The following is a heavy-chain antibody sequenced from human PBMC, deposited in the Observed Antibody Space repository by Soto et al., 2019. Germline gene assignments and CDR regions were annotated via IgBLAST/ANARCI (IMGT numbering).Heavy chain of an antibody. V-gene: IGHV1-69*01. CDR1: GGTFSSYA. CDR3: ATDPPYDSSGYYYASAFDI. Sequence: QVQLVQSGAEVKKPGSSVKVSCKASGGTFSSYAISWVRQAPGQGLEWMGGIIPIFGTANYDQKFQGRVTITADESTSTAYVELSSLRSEDTAVYYCATDPPYDSSGYYYASAFDIWGQGTMVTVSS. J-gene: IGHJ3*02. CDR2: IIPIFGTA. D-gene: IGHD3-22*01.